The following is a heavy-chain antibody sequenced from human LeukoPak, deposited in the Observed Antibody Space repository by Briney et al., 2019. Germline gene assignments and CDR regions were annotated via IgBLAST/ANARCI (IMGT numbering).Heavy chain of an antibody. CDR2: IYYSGST. CDR1: GGSIISSSYY. V-gene: IGHV4-39*01. Sequence: SETLSLTCTVSGGSIISSSYYWGWIRQPPGKGLEWIGSIYYSGSTYYNPSLKSRVTISVDTSKNQFSLKLSSVTAADTAVYYCARLTSMDVWGIGTTVTVSS. J-gene: IGHJ6*03. CDR3: ARLTSMDV.